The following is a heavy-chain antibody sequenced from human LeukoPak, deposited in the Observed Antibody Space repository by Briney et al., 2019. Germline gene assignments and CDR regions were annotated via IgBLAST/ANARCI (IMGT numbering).Heavy chain of an antibody. CDR2: IIPILGIA. D-gene: IGHD1-26*01. V-gene: IGHV1-69*04. J-gene: IGHJ4*02. Sequence: ASVKVSCKASGGTFGSYTISWVRQAPGQGLEWMGRIIPILGIANYAQKFQGRVTITADKSTSTAYMELSSLRSEDTAVYYCARDRGVGATPPFDYWGQGTLVTVSS. CDR1: GGTFGSYT. CDR3: ARDRGVGATPPFDY.